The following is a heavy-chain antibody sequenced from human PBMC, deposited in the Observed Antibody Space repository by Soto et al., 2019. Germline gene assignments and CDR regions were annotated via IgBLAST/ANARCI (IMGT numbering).Heavy chain of an antibody. Sequence: EVQLLESGGGLVQPGGSLRLSCAASGFTFSSYAMSWVRQAPGKGLEWVSAISGSGGSTYYADSVKGRFTISRDNSKNTLYLQMNSLRAEDTAVYYCASFGSYCSSTSCYSDYWGQGTLVTVSS. J-gene: IGHJ4*02. V-gene: IGHV3-23*01. CDR3: ASFGSYCSSTSCYSDY. CDR2: ISGSGGST. D-gene: IGHD2-2*01. CDR1: GFTFSSYA.